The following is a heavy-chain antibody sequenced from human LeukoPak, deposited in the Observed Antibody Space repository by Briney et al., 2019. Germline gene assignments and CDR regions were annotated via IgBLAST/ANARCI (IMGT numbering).Heavy chain of an antibody. V-gene: IGHV4-59*01. D-gene: IGHD3-22*01. CDR3: ARVSYDSSGLDFDY. CDR1: GGSISSYY. Sequence: SETLSLTCTVSGGSISSYYWSWIRQPPGKGLEWVGYIYYSGSTNYNPSLKSRVTISVDTSKNQFSLKLSSATAADTAVYYCARVSYDSSGLDFDYWGQGTLVTVSS. CDR2: IYYSGST. J-gene: IGHJ4*02.